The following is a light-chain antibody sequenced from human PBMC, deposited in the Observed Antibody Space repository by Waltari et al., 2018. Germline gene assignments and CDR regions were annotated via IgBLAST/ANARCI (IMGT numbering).Light chain of an antibody. CDR3: QQRSDWPLT. J-gene: IGKJ4*01. V-gene: IGKV3-11*01. CDR1: QTVSSF. CDR2: DAS. Sequence: ELVLTQSPATLSLSPAERATLACRASQTVSSFLAWYQHKPGQAPRLLIYDASNRASGIPARFSGSGSGTDFTLTISSLEPEDFALYYCQQRSDWPLTFGGGTKVEI.